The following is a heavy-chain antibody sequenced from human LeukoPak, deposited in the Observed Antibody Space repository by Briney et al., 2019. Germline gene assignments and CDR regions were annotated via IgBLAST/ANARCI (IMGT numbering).Heavy chain of an antibody. V-gene: IGHV3-23*01. CDR3: AKYLSAKGPPYALDV. Sequence: PGGSLRLSCAASEFTFSSYAMQWVRQAPGKGLEWVSGISSSGDYTFYSDSVKGRFTISRDSSKNTLYLQMNRLRAEDTAVYYCAKYLSAKGPPYALDVWGQGTTVSVSS. CDR1: EFTFSSYA. CDR2: ISSSGDYT. J-gene: IGHJ6*02. D-gene: IGHD3-16*01.